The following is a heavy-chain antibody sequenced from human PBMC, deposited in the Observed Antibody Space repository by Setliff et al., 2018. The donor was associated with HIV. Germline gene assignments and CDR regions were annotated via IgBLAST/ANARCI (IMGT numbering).Heavy chain of an antibody. V-gene: IGHV1-18*01. D-gene: IGHD3-3*01. J-gene: IGHJ3*02. CDR3: ARVAWYYSFWSGLGDAFDI. CDR2: ISAYSGNT. CDR1: GYTLTSYG. Sequence: ASVKVSCEASGYTLTSYGISWVRQAPGQGLEWMGWISAYSGNTNYAQKLQGRVTMTTDTSTSTAYIELRSLRSDDTAVYYCARVAWYYSFWSGLGDAFDIWGQGTMVTVSS.